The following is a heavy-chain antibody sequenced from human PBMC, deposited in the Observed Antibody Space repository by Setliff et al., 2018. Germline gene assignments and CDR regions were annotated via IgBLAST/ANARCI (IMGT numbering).Heavy chain of an antibody. V-gene: IGHV4-34*01. CDR3: ARGRNIAARLRDS. Sequence: ETLSLTCATYGGTFSDYRWTWIRQSPEKGLEWIGEINHRGSTNYNPSLKSRVTISIDTSKDQFSLKLISMTAADTAVYYCARGRNIAARLRDSWGQGTLVTVSS. J-gene: IGHJ4*02. CDR1: GGTFSDYR. D-gene: IGHD6-6*01. CDR2: INHRGST.